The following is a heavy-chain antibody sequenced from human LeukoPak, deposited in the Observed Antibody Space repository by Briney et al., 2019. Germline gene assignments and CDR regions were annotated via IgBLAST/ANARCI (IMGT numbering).Heavy chain of an antibody. CDR1: GFTFSSYA. D-gene: IGHD6-6*01. V-gene: IGHV3-30*04. Sequence: PGGSLRLSCAASGFTFSSYAMHWVRQAPGKGLEWVAVISYDGSNKYYADSVKGRFTISRDNSKNTLYLQMNSLRAGDTAVYYCARDASSSSPYYYYYMDVWGKGTTVTVSS. J-gene: IGHJ6*03. CDR3: ARDASSSSPYYYYYMDV. CDR2: ISYDGSNK.